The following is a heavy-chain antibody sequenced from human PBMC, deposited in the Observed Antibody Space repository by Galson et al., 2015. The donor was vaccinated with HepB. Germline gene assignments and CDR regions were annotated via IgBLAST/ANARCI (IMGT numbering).Heavy chain of an antibody. CDR2: ISWNSDFT. D-gene: IGHD3-10*01. Sequence: SLRLSCAASGFTFEDYAMHWVRQVPGKGLEWVSGISWNSDFTGYADSVRGRFTISSDNAKYFLYLQMNSLRPEDTALYYCAQDLTYYYGSGSYFVGMAVWGQGTTVTVSS. V-gene: IGHV3-9*01. CDR1: GFTFEDYA. J-gene: IGHJ6*02. CDR3: AQDLTYYYGSGSYFVGMAV.